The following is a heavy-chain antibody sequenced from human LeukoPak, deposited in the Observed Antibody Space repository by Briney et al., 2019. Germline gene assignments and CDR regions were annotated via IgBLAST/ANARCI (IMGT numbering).Heavy chain of an antibody. CDR3: AKDLAGTTSFDF. J-gene: IGHJ4*02. Sequence: GGSLRLSCGASGFTFSNNAMYWVRQAPGKGLEWVSGISDNGRSTYYADSVKGRFTISRDKCKNMLYLQMNSLRAEDTAIYYCAKDLAGTTSFDFWGQGTLVTVSS. V-gene: IGHV3-23*01. CDR1: GFTFSNNA. D-gene: IGHD1-7*01. CDR2: ISDNGRST.